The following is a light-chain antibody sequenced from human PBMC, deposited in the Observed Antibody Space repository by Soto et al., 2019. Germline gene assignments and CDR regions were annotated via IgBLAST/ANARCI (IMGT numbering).Light chain of an antibody. CDR1: QSVSNNY. Sequence: IVFSLSPGTLSLSQGERASLSCRASQSVSNNYLAWYQQKPGQAPRLLIYGASNRATGIPDRFSGSGSGTDFTLTISRLEPEDFAVYYCQQYGSSGTFGQGTKVDIK. CDR2: GAS. V-gene: IGKV3-20*01. J-gene: IGKJ1*01. CDR3: QQYGSSGT.